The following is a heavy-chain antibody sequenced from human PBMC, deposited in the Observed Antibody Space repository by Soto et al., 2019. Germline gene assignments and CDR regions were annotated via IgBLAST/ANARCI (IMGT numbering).Heavy chain of an antibody. Sequence: GVLRLSCAASGFTFNSYAMAWVRQAPGKGLEWVSAISGSGGTTYYADSVKGRFTISRDNSKNTLYLQMNSLRAEDTALYYCAKDRFLPSDSRGYLLDYWGQGTLVTVSS. CDR1: GFTFNSYA. CDR2: ISGSGGTT. CDR3: AKDRFLPSDSRGYLLDY. D-gene: IGHD3-22*01. V-gene: IGHV3-23*01. J-gene: IGHJ4*02.